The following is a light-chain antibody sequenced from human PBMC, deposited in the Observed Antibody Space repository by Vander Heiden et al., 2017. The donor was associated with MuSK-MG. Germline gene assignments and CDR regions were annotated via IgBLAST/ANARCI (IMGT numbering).Light chain of an antibody. CDR1: DPHIGSTT. CDR3: AACDDSINGVV. J-gene: IGLJ2*01. CDR2: SNS. Sequence: QSALTQPPPASRAPGQRVTIPCPGSDPHIGSTTVTWYQQDPGTAPQLLIYSNSQRPSGVPERFSGSRSGSSASLAISGLQADDEADYYCAACDDSINGVVFGGGTKLTVL. V-gene: IGLV1-44*01.